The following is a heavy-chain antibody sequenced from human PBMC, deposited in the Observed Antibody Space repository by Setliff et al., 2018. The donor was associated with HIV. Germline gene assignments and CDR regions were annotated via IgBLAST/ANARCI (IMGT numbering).Heavy chain of an antibody. V-gene: IGHV4-34*01. J-gene: IGHJ6*03. CDR2: VNHSGST. CDR1: VGSFSGHY. Sequence: SETLSLTCAVYVGSFSGHYWIWIRQPPGKGLEWIGEVNHSGSTNYNPSLKSRVTISVDTSENQFSLKLSSVTAADTAVYYCARTPQEVVVVAATRPYYYYYMDVWGKGTTVTVSS. D-gene: IGHD2-15*01. CDR3: ARTPQEVVVVAATRPYYYYYMDV.